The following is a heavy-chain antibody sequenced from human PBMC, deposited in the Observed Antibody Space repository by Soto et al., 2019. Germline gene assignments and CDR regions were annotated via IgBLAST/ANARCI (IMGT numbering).Heavy chain of an antibody. V-gene: IGHV3-43D*04. CDR2: TNSDGTDS. D-gene: IGHD3-22*01. CDR1: GFDFEDYA. J-gene: IGHJ4*02. CDR3: AKSLYYYDSSPLDH. Sequence: PGGSLRLSCAAAGFDFEDYAMHWVRQVPGKGLEWVSLTNSDGTDSYYADSVKGRFTISRDNATTTLYLQMDRLRPEDTALYFCAKSLYYYDSSPLDHWGQGTLVTVSS.